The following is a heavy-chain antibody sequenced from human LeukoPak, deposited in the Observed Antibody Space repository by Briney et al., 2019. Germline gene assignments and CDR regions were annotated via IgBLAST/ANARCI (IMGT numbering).Heavy chain of an antibody. CDR3: ARGRRDGARAYFDY. CDR2: IYYSGST. D-gene: IGHD5-24*01. Sequence: SETLSLTCPVSGGSISSYYWSWIRQPPGKGLEWIGYIYYSGSTNYNPSLKSRVTISVDTSKNQFSLKLSSVTAADTAVYYCARGRRDGARAYFDYWGQGTLVTVSS. V-gene: IGHV4-59*01. CDR1: GGSISSYY. J-gene: IGHJ4*02.